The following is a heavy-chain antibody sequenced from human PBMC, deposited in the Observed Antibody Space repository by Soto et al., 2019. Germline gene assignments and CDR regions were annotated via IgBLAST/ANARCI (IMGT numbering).Heavy chain of an antibody. CDR2: IDWDDDK. Sequence: GPTLVNATQTLRQTCTFSGFSLSTSGMCVSWIRQPPGKALEWLARIDWDDDKYYSTSLKTRLTISKDTSKNQVVLTMTNMDPVDTATYYCARTGYSYGDFDYWGQGTLVTVSS. D-gene: IGHD5-18*01. V-gene: IGHV2-70*11. CDR1: GFSLSTSGMC. J-gene: IGHJ4*02. CDR3: ARTGYSYGDFDY.